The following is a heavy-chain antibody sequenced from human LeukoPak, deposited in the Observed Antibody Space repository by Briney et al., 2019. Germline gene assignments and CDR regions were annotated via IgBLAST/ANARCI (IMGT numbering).Heavy chain of an antibody. CDR3: ARGGRYYDSSGYSDY. D-gene: IGHD3-22*01. V-gene: IGHV3-74*01. Sequence: GGSLRLSCAASGFTLSTYWMYWVRQAPGKGLVWVSRIDSDGDSPSYADSVKGRFNISRDNAKNTLYLQMNSLRAEDTAVYYCARGGRYYDSSGYSDYWGQGTLVTVSS. CDR1: GFTLSTYW. CDR2: IDSDGDSP. J-gene: IGHJ4*02.